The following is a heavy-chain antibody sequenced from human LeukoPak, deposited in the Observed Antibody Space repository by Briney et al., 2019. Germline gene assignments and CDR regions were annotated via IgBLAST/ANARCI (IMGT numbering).Heavy chain of an antibody. J-gene: IGHJ5*02. Sequence: SETLSLTCAVYGGSFSGYYWSWIRQPPGKGLEWIGEINHSGSTNYNTSLKSRVTISVDTSKNQFSLKLSSVTAADTAVYYCARGLTPGMDWFDPWGQGTLVTVSS. V-gene: IGHV4-34*01. CDR1: GGSFSGYY. D-gene: IGHD1-14*01. CDR2: INHSGST. CDR3: ARGLTPGMDWFDP.